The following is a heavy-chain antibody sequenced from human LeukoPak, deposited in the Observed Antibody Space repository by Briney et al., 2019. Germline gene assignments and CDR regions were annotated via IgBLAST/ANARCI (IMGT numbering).Heavy chain of an antibody. CDR2: INQDESAK. J-gene: IGHJ4*02. Sequence: GGSLRLSCAASGFTFSRYWMSWVRQAPGKGLEWVASINQDESAKFYVDSVKGRFTISRDNAKNSLFPQMNSLRAEDTAVYYCARRAGAYSHPYDYWGQGTLVTVSS. V-gene: IGHV3-7*03. CDR1: GFTFSRYW. D-gene: IGHD4/OR15-4a*01. CDR3: ARRAGAYSHPYDY.